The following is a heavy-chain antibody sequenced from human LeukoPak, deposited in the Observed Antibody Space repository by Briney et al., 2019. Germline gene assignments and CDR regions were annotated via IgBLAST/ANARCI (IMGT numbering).Heavy chain of an antibody. D-gene: IGHD3-3*01. J-gene: IGHJ4*02. Sequence: GGSLRLSCAASGFTFSSYAMSWVRQAPGKGLEWVSGINWNGGSTGYADSVKGRFTISRDNAKNSLYLQMNSLRAEDTALYYCARGRRFLEWLLYPNDYWGQGTLVTVSS. CDR2: INWNGGST. CDR3: ARGRRFLEWLLYPNDY. V-gene: IGHV3-20*04. CDR1: GFTFSSYA.